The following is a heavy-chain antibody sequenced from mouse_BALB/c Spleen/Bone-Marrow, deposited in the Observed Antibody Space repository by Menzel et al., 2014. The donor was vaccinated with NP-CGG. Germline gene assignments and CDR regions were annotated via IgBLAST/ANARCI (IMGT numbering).Heavy chain of an antibody. CDR2: INPSNGGT. CDR3: TRLSLLRGFMDH. CDR1: VYTFTSYY. V-gene: IGHV1S81*02. D-gene: IGHD1-2*01. J-gene: IGHJ2*01. Sequence: QVQMPQSGAELLKPGTSVKLSCKDSVYTFTSYYIYWVKQAPGQALKWIEEINPSNGGTNFNEKFKIKTTLTVDKSSSSAYMQLSGLTSEDSAVYYWTRLSLLRGFMDHRGQGTPLTDSS.